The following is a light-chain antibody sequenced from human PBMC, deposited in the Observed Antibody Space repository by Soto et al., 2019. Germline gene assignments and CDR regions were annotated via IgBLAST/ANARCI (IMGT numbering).Light chain of an antibody. Sequence: EILMTPSPATLSGSPGERVTLSCRAGQGVTTNFAWYQQKSGQSPRLLIYDVSSRATGVPSRFSGTGSETDFTLTISGLQSEDSAIYFCQQYNNWPFSFGQGTRLEIK. CDR2: DVS. J-gene: IGKJ5*01. V-gene: IGKV3-15*01. CDR1: QGVTTN. CDR3: QQYNNWPFS.